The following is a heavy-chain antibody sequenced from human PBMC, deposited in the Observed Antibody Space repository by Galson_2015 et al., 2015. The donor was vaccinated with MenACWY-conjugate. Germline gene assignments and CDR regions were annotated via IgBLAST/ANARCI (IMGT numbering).Heavy chain of an antibody. D-gene: IGHD3-9*01. V-gene: IGHV3-33*01. Sequence: SLRLSCAASGFTFSSYGMHWVRQAPGKGLEWVAVIWYDGSNKYYADSVKGRFTISRDNSKNTLYLQMNSLRAEDTAVYYCARDRNPLDILYGMDVWGQGTTVTVSS. J-gene: IGHJ6*02. CDR3: ARDRNPLDILYGMDV. CDR1: GFTFSSYG. CDR2: IWYDGSNK.